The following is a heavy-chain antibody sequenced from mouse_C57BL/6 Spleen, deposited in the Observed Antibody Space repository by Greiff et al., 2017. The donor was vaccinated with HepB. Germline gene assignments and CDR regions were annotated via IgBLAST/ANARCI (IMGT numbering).Heavy chain of an antibody. CDR3: AREDYYGSSYVGYFDV. J-gene: IGHJ1*03. CDR2: INPSNGGT. CDR1: GYTFTSYW. D-gene: IGHD1-1*01. Sequence: QVQLQQPGTELVKPGASVKLSCKASGYTFTSYWMHWVKQRPGQGLEWIGNINPSNGGTNYNEKFKSKATLTVDKSSSTAYMQLSSLTSEDSAVYYCAREDYYGSSYVGYFDVWGTGTTVTVSS. V-gene: IGHV1-53*01.